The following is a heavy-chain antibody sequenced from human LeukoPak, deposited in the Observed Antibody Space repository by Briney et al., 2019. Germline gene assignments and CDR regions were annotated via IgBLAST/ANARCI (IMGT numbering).Heavy chain of an antibody. CDR1: GGSFSGYY. J-gene: IGHJ4*02. V-gene: IGHV4-34*01. Sequence: PSETLSLTCAVYGGSFSGYYWSWIRQPPGKGLEGIGEINHSGSTNYNPSLKSRVTISVDPSKNQFSLKLSSVTAADTAVYYCARVRTSITMVRGAFDYWGQGTLVTVSS. CDR2: INHSGST. D-gene: IGHD3-10*01. CDR3: ARVRTSITMVRGAFDY.